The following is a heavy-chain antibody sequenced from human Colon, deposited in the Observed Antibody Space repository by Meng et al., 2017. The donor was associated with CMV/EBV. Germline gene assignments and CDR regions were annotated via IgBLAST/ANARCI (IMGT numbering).Heavy chain of an antibody. CDR1: GFAFSDSY. CDR2: ISGSGSTI. Sequence: LSCAASGFAFSDSYLTWIRQAPGKGLEWISSISGSGSTIFYTDSLKGRFTMSRDNARNSLSLQMNSLRVDDTAVHYCARGGSRIFSDWGQGALVTVSS. J-gene: IGHJ4*02. D-gene: IGHD3-3*02. V-gene: IGHV3-11*04. CDR3: ARGGSRIFSD.